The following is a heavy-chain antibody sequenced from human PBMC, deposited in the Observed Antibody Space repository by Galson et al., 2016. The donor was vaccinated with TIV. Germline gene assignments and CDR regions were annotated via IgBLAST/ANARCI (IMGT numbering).Heavy chain of an antibody. CDR2: IYSGGAT. D-gene: IGHD2-21*02. V-gene: IGHV3-53*01. J-gene: IGHJ6*02. CDR3: ARHLSTAEYFGMDV. Sequence: SLRLSCAASGFSVNDHYISWVRQALGKSLDWVSFIYSGGATKYADSVKGRFTISRDSSKNTVFLQMNSLRADDTAVYFCARHLSTAEYFGMDVWGQGTTVTVSS. CDR1: GFSVNDHY.